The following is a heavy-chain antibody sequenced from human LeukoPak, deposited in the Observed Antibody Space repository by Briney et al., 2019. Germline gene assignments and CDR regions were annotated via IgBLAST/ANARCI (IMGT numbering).Heavy chain of an antibody. CDR3: AKADYDFWSDYSILGDY. D-gene: IGHD3-3*01. Sequence: GRSLRLSCAASGFTFSSYGMHWVRQAPGKGLEWVAVISYDGSNKYYADSVKGRFTISRDNSKNTLYLQMNSLRAEDTAVYYCAKADYDFWSDYSILGDYWGQGTLVTVSS. V-gene: IGHV3-30*18. CDR2: ISYDGSNK. J-gene: IGHJ4*02. CDR1: GFTFSSYG.